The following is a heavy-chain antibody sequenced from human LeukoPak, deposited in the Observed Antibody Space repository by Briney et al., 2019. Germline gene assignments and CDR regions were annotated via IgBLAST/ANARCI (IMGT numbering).Heavy chain of an antibody. J-gene: IGHJ4*02. D-gene: IGHD2-15*01. Sequence: GGSLRLSCAASGFTFSGYGMHWVRQAPGKGLEWVAVISSAGDNEYYADSVRVRFTISRDNSKNTLYLQMNNLRTEDTAVYYCAKGGEICSGGSCSPGYWGQGTLVTVSS. CDR3: AKGGEICSGGSCSPGY. CDR2: ISSAGDNE. V-gene: IGHV3-30*18. CDR1: GFTFSGYG.